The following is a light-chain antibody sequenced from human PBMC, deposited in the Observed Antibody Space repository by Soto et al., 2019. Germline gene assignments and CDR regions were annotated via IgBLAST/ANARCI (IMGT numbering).Light chain of an antibody. Sequence: DIQMTQSPSTLSGSVGDRVTITCRASQTISSWLAWYQQKPGKAPKLLIYKASTLKSGVPLGFSGSGSGTEFTLTISSLQPDDFATYYCQHYNSYSDAFGQGTKVELK. V-gene: IGKV1-5*03. J-gene: IGKJ1*01. CDR1: QTISSW. CDR2: KAS. CDR3: QHYNSYSDA.